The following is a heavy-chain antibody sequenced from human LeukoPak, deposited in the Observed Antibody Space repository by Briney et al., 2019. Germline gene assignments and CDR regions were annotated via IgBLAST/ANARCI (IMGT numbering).Heavy chain of an antibody. CDR3: ARVSSTIWGIDY. V-gene: IGHV1-2*02. CDR2: INPNSGGT. J-gene: IGHJ4*02. D-gene: IGHD6-13*01. Sequence: EASVKVSCKASGYTFTGYYMHWVRQAPGQGLEWMGWINPNSGGTVYAQKFQGRVTMTGDTSIGTAYMDLSRLTSDDTTVYYCARVSSTIWGIDYWGQGTLVTVSS. CDR1: GYTFTGYY.